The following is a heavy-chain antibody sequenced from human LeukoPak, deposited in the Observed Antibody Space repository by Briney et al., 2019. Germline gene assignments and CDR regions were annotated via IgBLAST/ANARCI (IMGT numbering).Heavy chain of an antibody. V-gene: IGHV4-30-2*01. CDR2: IYHSGST. CDR1: GGSISSGGYS. J-gene: IGHJ4*02. D-gene: IGHD5-12*01. CDR3: ARGRYSGYPFDY. Sequence: PSETLSLTCAVSGGSISSGGYSWSRIRQPPGKGLEWIGYIYHSGSTYYNPSLKSRVTISVDRSKNQFSLKLSSVTAADTAVYCCARGRYSGYPFDYWGQGTLVTVSS.